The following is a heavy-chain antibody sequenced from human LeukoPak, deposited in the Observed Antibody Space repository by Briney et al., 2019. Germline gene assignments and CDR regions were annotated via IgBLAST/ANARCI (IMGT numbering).Heavy chain of an antibody. J-gene: IGHJ4*02. CDR3: ARGLGIAVAVNDY. CDR2: IIPIFGTA. CDR1: GGTFSSYA. Sequence: SVKVSCKASGGTFSSYAISWVRQAHGQGLEWMGGIIPIFGTANYAQKFQGRVTITADGSTSTAYMELSSLRSEDTAVYYCARGLGIAVAVNDYWGQGTLVTVSS. V-gene: IGHV1-69*13. D-gene: IGHD6-19*01.